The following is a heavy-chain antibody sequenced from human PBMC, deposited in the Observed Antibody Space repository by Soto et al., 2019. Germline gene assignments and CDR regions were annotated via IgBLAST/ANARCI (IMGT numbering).Heavy chain of an antibody. CDR3: AREDGDGGLRHDY. V-gene: IGHV1-46*01. CDR1: GYTYAMNY. J-gene: IGHJ4*02. D-gene: IGHD2-21*02. CDR2: INPSDGST. Sequence: QVQLVQSGAEVRRPGASVRISCKTSGYTYAMNYVHWVRQAPGQGLEWMGMINPSDGSTSYVQKFQGRVTMARDTSTRTVFLIVSRLTSDVTAVFYCAREDGDGGLRHDYWGQGTLVTVSS.